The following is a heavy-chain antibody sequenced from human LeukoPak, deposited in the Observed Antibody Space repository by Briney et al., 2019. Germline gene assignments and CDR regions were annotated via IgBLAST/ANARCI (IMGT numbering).Heavy chain of an antibody. CDR3: ARVRAVAAGTNYFDY. Sequence: GGSLRLSCAASGFTVSSNYMSWVRKAPGKGLEWVSVIYSGGSTYYADSVKGRFTISRDNSKNTLYLQMNSLRAEDTAVYYCARVRAVAAGTNYFDYWGQGTLVTVSS. J-gene: IGHJ4*02. CDR2: IYSGGST. V-gene: IGHV3-66*01. CDR1: GFTVSSNY. D-gene: IGHD6-13*01.